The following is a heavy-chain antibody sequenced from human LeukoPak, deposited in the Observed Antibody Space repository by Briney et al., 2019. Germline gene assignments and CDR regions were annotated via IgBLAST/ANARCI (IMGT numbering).Heavy chain of an antibody. CDR1: GGSISSYY. CDR3: ARGGSGYHNWFDP. Sequence: SETLSLTCTVSGGSISSYYWSWIRQPPGKGLEWIGYIYYSGSTYYNPSLKSRVTISVDTSKNQFSLKLSSVTAADTAVYYCARGGSGYHNWFDPWGQGTLVTVSS. CDR2: IYYSGST. D-gene: IGHD3-22*01. V-gene: IGHV4-59*06. J-gene: IGHJ5*02.